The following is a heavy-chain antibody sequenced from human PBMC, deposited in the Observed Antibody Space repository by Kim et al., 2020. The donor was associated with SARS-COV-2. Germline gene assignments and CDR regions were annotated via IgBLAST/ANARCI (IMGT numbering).Heavy chain of an antibody. D-gene: IGHD2-2*01. V-gene: IGHV4-34*01. CDR2: INHSGST. CDR1: GGSFSGYY. J-gene: IGHJ6*02. Sequence: SETLSLTCAVYGGSFSGYYWSWIRQPPGKGLEWIGEINHSGSTNYNPSLKSRVTISVDTSKNQFSLKLSSVTAADTAVYYCARGSVGGCSSTSCSRGANYYYYGMDVWGQGTTVTVSS. CDR3: ARGSVGGCSSTSCSRGANYYYYGMDV.